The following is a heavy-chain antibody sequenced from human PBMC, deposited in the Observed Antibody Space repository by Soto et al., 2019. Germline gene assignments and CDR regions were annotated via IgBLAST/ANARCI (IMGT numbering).Heavy chain of an antibody. J-gene: IGHJ4*02. CDR1: GFTFSYYY. V-gene: IGHV3-11*01. D-gene: IGHD3-22*01. CDR2: ISSSGSTI. Sequence: GGSLRLSCAASGFTFSYYYMSWIRQAPGKGLEWVSYISSSGSTIYYADSVKGRFTISRDNAKNSLYLQMNSLRAEDTAVYYCASSDSSGYYYEPTFDYWGQGTLVTVSS. CDR3: ASSDSSGYYYEPTFDY.